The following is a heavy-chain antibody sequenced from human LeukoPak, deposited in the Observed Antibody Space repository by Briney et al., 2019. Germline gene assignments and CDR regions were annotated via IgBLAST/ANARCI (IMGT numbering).Heavy chain of an antibody. CDR3: ARGNGIVGASYYYYYMDV. J-gene: IGHJ6*03. D-gene: IGHD1-26*01. CDR1: GYTFTSYD. Sequence: ASVKVSCKASGYTFTSYDINWVRQATGQGLEWMGWMNPNSGNTGYAQKFQGRVTITRNTSISTAYMELSSLRSEDTAVYYCARGNGIVGASYYYYYMDVWGKGTTVTVSS. CDR2: MNPNSGNT. V-gene: IGHV1-8*03.